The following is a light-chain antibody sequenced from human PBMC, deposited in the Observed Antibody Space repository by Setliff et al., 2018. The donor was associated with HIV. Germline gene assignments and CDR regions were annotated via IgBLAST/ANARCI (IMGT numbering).Light chain of an antibody. J-gene: IGLJ1*01. CDR2: EVS. CDR3: ASYTTNSLYV. Sequence: QSALAQPPSASGSPGQSVTISCTGTSSDVGGYNFVSWYQQHPGKAPKLLIYEVSQRPSGVPDRFSGSKSGNTASLTISGLQAEDEADYYCASYTTNSLYVFGSGTKAPS. V-gene: IGLV2-8*01. CDR1: SSDVGGYNF.